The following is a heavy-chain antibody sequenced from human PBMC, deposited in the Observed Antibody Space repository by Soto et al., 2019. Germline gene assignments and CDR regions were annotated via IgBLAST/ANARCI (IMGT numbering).Heavy chain of an antibody. CDR1: GGSFSGYY. Sequence: QVQLQQWGAGLLKPSETLSLTCAVYGGSFSGYYWSWIRQPPGKGLEWIGEINHSGSTNYNPSLKSRVTISVDTSKNQVSLKRSSVTAADTAVYYCARGTWFDPWGQGTLVTFSS. CDR3: ARGTWFDP. V-gene: IGHV4-34*01. J-gene: IGHJ5*02. CDR2: INHSGST.